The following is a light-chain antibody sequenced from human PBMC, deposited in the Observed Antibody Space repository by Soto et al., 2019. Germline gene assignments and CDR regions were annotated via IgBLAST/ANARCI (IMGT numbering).Light chain of an antibody. CDR1: SSDVGGYNY. V-gene: IGLV2-14*01. Sequence: QSALTQPASVSGSPGQSITISCTGTSSDVGGYNYVSWYQRHPGNAPKLIIYEVTNRPSGVSNRFSGSKSGITASLTISALRAEDEGDYFCASYTSITTLVVFGGGTKLTVL. J-gene: IGLJ2*01. CDR2: EVT. CDR3: ASYTSITTLVV.